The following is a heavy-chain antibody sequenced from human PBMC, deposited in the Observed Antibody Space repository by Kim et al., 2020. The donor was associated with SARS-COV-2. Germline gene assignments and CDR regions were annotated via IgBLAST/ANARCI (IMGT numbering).Heavy chain of an antibody. V-gene: IGHV5-51*01. Sequence: GESLKISCKGSGYSFTSYWIGWVRQMPGKGLEWMGIIYPGDSDTRYSPSFQGQVTISADKSISTAYLQWSSLKASDTAMYYCARSSFPSNYDFWSGPTYYYYYGMDVWGQGTTVTVSS. J-gene: IGHJ6*02. CDR2: IYPGDSDT. D-gene: IGHD3-3*01. CDR1: GYSFTSYW. CDR3: ARSSFPSNYDFWSGPTYYYYYGMDV.